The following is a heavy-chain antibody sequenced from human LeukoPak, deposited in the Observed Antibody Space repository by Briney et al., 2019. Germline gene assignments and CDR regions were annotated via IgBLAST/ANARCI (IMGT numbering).Heavy chain of an antibody. CDR2: ISSSSSYI. CDR1: GFTFNSYS. V-gene: IGHV3-21*01. J-gene: IGHJ4*02. Sequence: GGSLRLSCAASGFTFNSYSMNWVRQAPGKGLEWVSSISSSSSYIYYADSVKGRFTISRDNAKNSLYLQMNSLRAEDTAVYYCARDSRFLEWFLDYWGQGTLVTVSS. D-gene: IGHD3-3*01. CDR3: ARDSRFLEWFLDY.